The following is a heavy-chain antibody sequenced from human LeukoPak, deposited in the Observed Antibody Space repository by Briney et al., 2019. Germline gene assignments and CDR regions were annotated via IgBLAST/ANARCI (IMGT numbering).Heavy chain of an antibody. Sequence: SETLSLTCAVYGGSFSGYYWSWIRQPPGKGLEWIGEINHRGSTNYNPSLKSRVTISVDTSKNQFSLKLSSVTAADTAVYYCARPVVPKGYGMDVWGQGTTVTVSS. CDR3: ARPVVPKGYGMDV. D-gene: IGHD2-2*01. CDR2: INHRGST. CDR1: GGSFSGYY. V-gene: IGHV4-34*01. J-gene: IGHJ6*02.